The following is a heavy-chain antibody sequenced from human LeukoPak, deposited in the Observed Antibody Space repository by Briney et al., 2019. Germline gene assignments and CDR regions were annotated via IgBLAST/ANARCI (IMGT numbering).Heavy chain of an antibody. J-gene: IGHJ4*02. D-gene: IGHD3-9*01. CDR3: ASSGTPHYDILTGYYFDY. CDR1: GGTFSSYA. CDR2: IIPIFGTA. Sequence: SVKVSCKASGGTFSSYAISWVRQAPGQGLEWMRGIIPIFGTANYAQKFQGRVTITADKSTSTAYMELSSLRSEDTAVYYCASSGTPHYDILTGYYFDYWGQGTLVTVSS. V-gene: IGHV1-69*06.